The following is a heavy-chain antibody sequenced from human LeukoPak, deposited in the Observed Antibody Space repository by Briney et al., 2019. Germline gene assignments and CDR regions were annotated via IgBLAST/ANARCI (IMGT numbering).Heavy chain of an antibody. J-gene: IGHJ6*02. CDR3: ARAPYGDYGMDV. D-gene: IGHD4-17*01. CDR1: GDTFSSYA. Sequence: ASVKVSCKASGDTFSSYAISWVRQAPGQGLEWMGGIIPIFGTANYAQKFQGRVTITADESTSTAYMELSSLRSEDTAVYYCARAPYGDYGMDVWGQGTTVTVSS. CDR2: IIPIFGTA. V-gene: IGHV1-69*13.